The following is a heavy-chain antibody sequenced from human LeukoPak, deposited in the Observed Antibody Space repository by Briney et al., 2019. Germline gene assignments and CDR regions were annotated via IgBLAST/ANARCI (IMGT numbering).Heavy chain of an antibody. V-gene: IGHV1-2*02. CDR1: GYTFAGYY. Sequence: ASVKVSCKASGYTFAGYYMHWVRQAPGQGLEWMGCIKPNSDATDYAQKFQGRVTMTSDTSISTAYMELSRLDSDNTAVYYCARGYGGNSVEIYFNNWGQGTLATVSS. D-gene: IGHD4-23*01. CDR3: ARGYGGNSVEIYFNN. CDR2: IKPNSDAT. J-gene: IGHJ4*02.